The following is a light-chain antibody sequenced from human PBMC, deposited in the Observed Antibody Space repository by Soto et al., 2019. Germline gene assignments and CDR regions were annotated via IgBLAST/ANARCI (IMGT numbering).Light chain of an antibody. CDR3: QQYNNWPPLT. V-gene: IGKV3-15*01. CDR2: GAS. J-gene: IGKJ4*01. Sequence: EIVMTQSPATLSVSPGERGTISCRASQSVSSNLAWYQQKPGQAPRLLIYGASTRATGIPARFSGSGSGTEFPLTISSLPSKEFAVYYCQQYNNWPPLTFGGGTKVEIK. CDR1: QSVSSN.